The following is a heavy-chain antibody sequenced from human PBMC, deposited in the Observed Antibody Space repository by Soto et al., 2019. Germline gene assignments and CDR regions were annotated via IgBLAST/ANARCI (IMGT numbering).Heavy chain of an antibody. Sequence: QVQLQESGPGLVKPSETLSLTCTVSGGSVSSGSYYWSRIRQPPGKGLEWIGYIYYSGSTNYNPSLKSRVTISVDTSKNQFSLKLSSVTAADTAVYYCARGLDSYGYADYYYYGMDVWGQGTTVTVSS. V-gene: IGHV4-61*01. D-gene: IGHD5-18*01. CDR1: GGSVSSGSYY. CDR2: IYYSGST. J-gene: IGHJ6*02. CDR3: ARGLDSYGYADYYYYGMDV.